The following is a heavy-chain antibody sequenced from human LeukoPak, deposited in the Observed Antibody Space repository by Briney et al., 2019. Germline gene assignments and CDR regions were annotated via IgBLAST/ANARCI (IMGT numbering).Heavy chain of an antibody. J-gene: IGHJ4*02. CDR2: IYSGGST. CDR3: ARATLDN. Sequence: GGSLRLSCAASGFTVGSTYISWVRQAPGKGLEWVSVIYSGGSTKYADSVKARSTISRDNSKNTVYLQMNNLRAEDTAVYYCARATLDNWGQGTLVTVSS. V-gene: IGHV3-53*01. CDR1: GFTVGSTY.